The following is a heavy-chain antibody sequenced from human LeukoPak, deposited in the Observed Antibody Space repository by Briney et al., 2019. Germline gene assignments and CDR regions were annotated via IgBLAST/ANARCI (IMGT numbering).Heavy chain of an antibody. CDR1: GFTFSSYG. CDR2: IPYDGSNK. Sequence: GRSLRLSCAASGFTFSSYGMHWVRQAPGKRLEWVAVIPYDGSNKYYADSVKGRFTISRDNSKNTLYLQMNSLRAEDTAVYYCAKDSWGEQQLNPHFDYWGQGTLVTVS. CDR3: AKDSWGEQQLNPHFDY. V-gene: IGHV3-30*18. J-gene: IGHJ4*02. D-gene: IGHD6-13*01.